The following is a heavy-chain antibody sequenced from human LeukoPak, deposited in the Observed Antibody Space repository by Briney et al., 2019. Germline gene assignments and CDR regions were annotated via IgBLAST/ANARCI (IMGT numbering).Heavy chain of an antibody. J-gene: IGHJ3*02. CDR2: IIPIFGTA. CDR3: AREVTPFDAFDI. Sequence: SVKVSCKASGGTFSSYAISWVRQAPGQGLEWMGRIIPIFGTANYAQKFQGRVTITTDESTSTAYMELTSLRSEDTAVYYCAREVTPFDAFDIWGQGTMVTVSS. D-gene: IGHD2-21*02. V-gene: IGHV1-69*05. CDR1: GGTFSSYA.